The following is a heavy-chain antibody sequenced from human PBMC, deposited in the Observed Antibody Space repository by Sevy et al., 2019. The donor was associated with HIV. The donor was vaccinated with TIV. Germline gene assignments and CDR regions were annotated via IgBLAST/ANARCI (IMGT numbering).Heavy chain of an antibody. J-gene: IGHJ4*02. CDR1: GFTFSSYA. D-gene: IGHD3-22*01. CDR3: GYYDSSVLNYFDY. Sequence: GGSLRLSCAASGFTFSSYAMSWVRHAPGKGLEWVSAISIIGTSTYYADSVKGRFTISRDNSKNTLFLQMNSLRAEDTAVYYCGYYDSSVLNYFDYWGQGTLVTVSS. CDR2: ISIIGTST. V-gene: IGHV3-23*01.